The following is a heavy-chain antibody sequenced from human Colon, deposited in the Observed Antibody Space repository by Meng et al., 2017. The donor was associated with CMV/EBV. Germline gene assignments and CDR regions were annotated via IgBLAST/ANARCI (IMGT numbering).Heavy chain of an antibody. CDR2: ISSDGTEK. Sequence: GESLKISCGVSGITIQSHGLHWVRQAPGKGLEWVATISSDGTEKSYADSVKGQFIISRDNSKNTQLLEMNSLKDEDTALYFCATGGGTQAAALGVFDFWGRGTLVTVSS. J-gene: IGHJ4*02. CDR3: ATGGGTQAAALGVFDF. D-gene: IGHD6-25*01. CDR1: GITIQSHG. V-gene: IGHV3-33*01.